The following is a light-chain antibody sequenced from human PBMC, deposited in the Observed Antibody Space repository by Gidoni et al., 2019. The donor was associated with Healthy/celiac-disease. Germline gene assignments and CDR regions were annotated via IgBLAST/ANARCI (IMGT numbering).Light chain of an antibody. Sequence: QSALTPPASVSGSPGPSITISCTGTSSDVGSYNLVSWYQQHPGKAPKLMIYEGSKRHSGVSNRFSGSKSGNTASLTISGLQAEDEADYYCCSYAGSSTFVFGGGTKLTVL. CDR1: SSDVGSYNL. V-gene: IGLV2-23*03. J-gene: IGLJ3*02. CDR2: EGS. CDR3: CSYAGSSTFV.